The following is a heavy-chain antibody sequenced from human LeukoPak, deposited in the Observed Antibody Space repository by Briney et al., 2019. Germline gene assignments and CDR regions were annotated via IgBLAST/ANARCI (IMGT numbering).Heavy chain of an antibody. V-gene: IGHV4-34*01. Sequence: SSETLSLTCAVYGGSFSGYYWSWIRQPPGKGLEWIGEINHSGSTNYNPSLKSRVTISVDTSKNQFSLKLSSVTAADTAVYYCARAVIKGYYGSGSYYPWGQGTLVTVSS. CDR2: INHSGST. CDR3: ARAVIKGYYGSGSYYP. CDR1: GGSFSGYY. J-gene: IGHJ5*02. D-gene: IGHD3-10*01.